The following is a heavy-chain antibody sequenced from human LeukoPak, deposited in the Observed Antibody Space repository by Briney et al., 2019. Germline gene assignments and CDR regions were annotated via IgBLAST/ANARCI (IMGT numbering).Heavy chain of an antibody. CDR3: ARVHLGYCTKGLCEHCFAP. J-gene: IGHJ5*02. D-gene: IGHD2-8*01. CDR1: GYTFTGYY. V-gene: IGHV1-2*02. CDR2: INPNTAGT. Sequence: ASVKVSCKASGYTFTGYYIYWLRRAPGQGLEWIGWINPNTAGTKYAQKFQGRVTMTMDMSINTAYMELSRLRSDDTAVYYCARVHLGYCTKGLCEHCFAPGGRGPLVTVPS.